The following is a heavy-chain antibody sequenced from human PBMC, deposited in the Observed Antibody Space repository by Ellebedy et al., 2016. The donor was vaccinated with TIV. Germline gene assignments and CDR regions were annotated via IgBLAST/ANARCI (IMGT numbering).Heavy chain of an antibody. CDR2: ISYDGSKK. Sequence: GGSLRLSXAASGFIFGSYGMHWVRQAPGKGLEWVAVISYDGSKKSYADSVKGRFTISRDNSKNTLYLQMNSLRAEDTAVYYCAKDLRQRLPEIAFDIWGQGTMVTVSS. D-gene: IGHD6-25*01. CDR3: AKDLRQRLPEIAFDI. J-gene: IGHJ3*02. V-gene: IGHV3-30*18. CDR1: GFIFGSYG.